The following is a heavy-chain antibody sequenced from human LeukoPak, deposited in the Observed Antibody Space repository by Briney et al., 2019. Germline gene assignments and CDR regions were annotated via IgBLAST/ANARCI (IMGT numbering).Heavy chain of an antibody. Sequence: ASVKVSCKASGYTFTSYGISWVRQAPGQGLEWMGWISAYNGNTNYAQKLQGRVTMTTDTSTSTAYMELRSLRSDDTAVYYCARAKMNYYYYYMDVWGKGTTVTISS. CDR3: ARAKMNYYYYYMDV. CDR2: ISAYNGNT. CDR1: GYTFTSYG. V-gene: IGHV1-18*01. J-gene: IGHJ6*03.